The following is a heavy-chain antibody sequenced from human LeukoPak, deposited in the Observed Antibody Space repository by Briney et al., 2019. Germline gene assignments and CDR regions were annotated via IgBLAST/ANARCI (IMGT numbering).Heavy chain of an antibody. CDR2: IKQDESEK. V-gene: IGHV3-7*03. Sequence: GGSLRLSCAASGFTFSAHWMSWVRQAPGKGLEWVANIKQDESEKSYVDSVKGRFTISRDSAKNTLYLQMNSLRAEDTALYYCAKDMSYYGSGTDYWGQGTLVTVSS. J-gene: IGHJ4*02. CDR1: GFTFSAHW. D-gene: IGHD3-10*01. CDR3: AKDMSYYGSGTDY.